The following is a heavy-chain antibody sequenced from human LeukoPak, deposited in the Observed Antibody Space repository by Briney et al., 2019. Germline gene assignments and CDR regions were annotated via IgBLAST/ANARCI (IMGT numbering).Heavy chain of an antibody. CDR2: IKQDGSEK. CDR3: AMGLLWFGTGGFDP. J-gene: IGHJ5*02. D-gene: IGHD3-10*01. CDR1: GFTFSSYW. V-gene: IGHV3-7*01. Sequence: GGSLRLSCAASGFTFSSYWMSWVRQAPGKGLEWVANIKQDGSEKYYVDSVKGRFTISRDNAKNSLYLQMNSLRAEDTAVYYCAMGLLWFGTGGFDPWGQETLVTVSS.